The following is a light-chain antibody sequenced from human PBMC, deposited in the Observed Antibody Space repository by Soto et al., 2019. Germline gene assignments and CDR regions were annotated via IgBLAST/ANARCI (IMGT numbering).Light chain of an antibody. CDR1: QSISSW. J-gene: IGKJ1*01. V-gene: IGKV1-5*03. CDR3: QQYNRPVT. CDR2: KAS. Sequence: DIEMTQSPSTLSASVGDRGTITCRASQSISSWLAWYQQRPGKAPKLLIYKASSLESGVPPRFSGSASGTEFTLTISSLQPDDFTTYYCQQYNRPVTFAQGTKVDIK.